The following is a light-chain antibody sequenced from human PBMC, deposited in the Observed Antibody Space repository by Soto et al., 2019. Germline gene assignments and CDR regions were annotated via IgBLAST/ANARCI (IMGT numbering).Light chain of an antibody. CDR1: AIDVGSYGY. Sequence: QSALTQPASVSGSPGQSITISCTGTAIDVGSYGYVSWYQQHPGKAPKLMIYEVSNRPSGVSNRFSGSKSGNTASLTISGLQAEDEADYYCSSYTSSSTYVFGTGTKV. V-gene: IGLV2-14*01. CDR3: SSYTSSSTYV. J-gene: IGLJ1*01. CDR2: EVS.